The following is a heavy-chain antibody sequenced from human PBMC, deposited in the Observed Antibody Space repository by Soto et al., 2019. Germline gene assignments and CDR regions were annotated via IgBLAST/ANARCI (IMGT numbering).Heavy chain of an antibody. J-gene: IGHJ4*02. Sequence: ASVKVSCKASGYTFTSYGISLVRQAPGQGLEWMGWISAYNGNTNYAQKLQGRVTMTTDTSTSTAYMELRSLRSDDTAVYYCARDSSSYYDFWSGLAPDYWGQGTLVTVSS. CDR1: GYTFTSYG. CDR2: ISAYNGNT. CDR3: ARDSSSYYDFWSGLAPDY. D-gene: IGHD3-3*01. V-gene: IGHV1-18*01.